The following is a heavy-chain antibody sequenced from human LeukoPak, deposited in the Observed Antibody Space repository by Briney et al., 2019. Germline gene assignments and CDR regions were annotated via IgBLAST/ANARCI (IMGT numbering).Heavy chain of an antibody. CDR3: ATAGGFYSDY. J-gene: IGHJ4*02. CDR1: GFTFISYA. D-gene: IGHD1-1*01. Sequence: PGGSLRLSCAASGFTFISYAMSWFRQAPGKGLEWVSGISGSGGSTSYADSVRGRFTISRDNYKNTLYVQMNSLRAEDTAVYYCATAGGFYSDYWGQGTLVTVSS. CDR2: ISGSGGST. V-gene: IGHV3-23*01.